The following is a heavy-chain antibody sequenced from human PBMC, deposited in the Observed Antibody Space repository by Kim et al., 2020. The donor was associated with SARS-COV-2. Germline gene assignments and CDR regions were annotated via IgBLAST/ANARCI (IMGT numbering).Heavy chain of an antibody. D-gene: IGHD1-1*01. J-gene: IGHJ4*02. Sequence: GGSLRLSCAASGFTFSSYSMNWVRQAPGKGLEWVSSISSSSSYIYYADSVKGRFTISRDNAKNSLYLQMNSLRAEDTAVYYCARDHPGRNNWNDEYWGQGTLVTVSS. CDR3: ARDHPGRNNWNDEY. V-gene: IGHV3-21*01. CDR1: GFTFSSYS. CDR2: ISSSSSYI.